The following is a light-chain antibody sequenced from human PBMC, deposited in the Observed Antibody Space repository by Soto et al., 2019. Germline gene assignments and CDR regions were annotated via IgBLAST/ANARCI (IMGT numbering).Light chain of an antibody. CDR1: SSNIGRNS. V-gene: IGLV1-44*01. CDR2: GNN. J-gene: IGLJ1*01. CDR3: AAWDDSLNEYV. Sequence: QSVLTQAPSVSGTPGQRVTITCSGSSSNIGRNSVNWYQHLPGTAPKLLTHGNNHRPSGVPDRFPGSKSGTSASLAISGLQPEDEADYCCAAWDDSLNEYVFGDGTKGTVL.